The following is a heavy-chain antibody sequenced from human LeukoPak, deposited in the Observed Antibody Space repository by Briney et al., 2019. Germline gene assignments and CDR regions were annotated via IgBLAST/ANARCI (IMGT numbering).Heavy chain of an antibody. V-gene: IGHV4-39*01. Sequence: SETLSLTCTVSGGSISSSGYYWGWIRQPPGKGLEWIGNIYYSGSTYYNPSLKSRVTISVDTSETQFSLKLSSVTAADTAVYYCARRWHGSSHRDYCGEGTLVTVSS. CDR3: ARRWHGSSHRDY. D-gene: IGHD6-13*01. J-gene: IGHJ4*02. CDR1: GGSISSSGYY. CDR2: IYYSGST.